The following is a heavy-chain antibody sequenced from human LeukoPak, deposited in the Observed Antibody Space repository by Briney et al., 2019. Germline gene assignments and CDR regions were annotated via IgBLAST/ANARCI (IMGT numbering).Heavy chain of an antibody. Sequence: EASVKVSCKASGYTFTSYGISWVRQAPGQGLGWMGWIIPIFGTANYAQKFQGRVTITADESTSTAYMELSSLRSEDTAVYYCARGEAALWFDPWGQGTLVTVSS. CDR2: IIPIFGTA. CDR1: GYTFTSYG. D-gene: IGHD6-6*01. J-gene: IGHJ5*02. CDR3: ARGEAALWFDP. V-gene: IGHV1-69*13.